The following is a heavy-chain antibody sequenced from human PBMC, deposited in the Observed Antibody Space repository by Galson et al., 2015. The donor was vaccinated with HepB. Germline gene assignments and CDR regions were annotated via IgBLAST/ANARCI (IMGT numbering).Heavy chain of an antibody. Sequence: SLRLSCAASGFSLSTYGMHWVRQVPGKGLEWVAIIWYDGSNLYYGDSVKGRFTISRDTSKNTLYLQMNSLRAEDTAIYYCARDLSTTVVRGVMGDGMDVWGQGTTVTVSS. D-gene: IGHD3-10*01. V-gene: IGHV3-33*08. J-gene: IGHJ6*02. CDR3: ARDLSTTVVRGVMGDGMDV. CDR2: IWYDGSNL. CDR1: GFSLSTYG.